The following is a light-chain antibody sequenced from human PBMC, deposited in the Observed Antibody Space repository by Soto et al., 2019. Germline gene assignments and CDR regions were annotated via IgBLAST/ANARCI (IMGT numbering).Light chain of an antibody. J-gene: IGKJ1*01. CDR1: QSISRW. CDR3: QQYNSFWT. V-gene: IGKV1-5*01. CDR2: DVS. Sequence: DIQMTQSPSTLSASVGDRVTITCRASQSISRWLACYQQKPGKAPKLLIYDVSSLESGVPSRFSGSGSGTEFTLTISSLQPDDFATYYCQQYNSFWTFGQGTKVDIK.